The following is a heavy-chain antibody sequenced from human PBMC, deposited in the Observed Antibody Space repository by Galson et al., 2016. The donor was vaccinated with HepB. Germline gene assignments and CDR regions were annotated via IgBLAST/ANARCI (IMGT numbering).Heavy chain of an antibody. CDR1: GFTFSSYG. D-gene: IGHD5-12*01. Sequence: SLRLSCAASGFTFSSYGMHWVRQAPGKGLEWVAVISYDGSNKYYADSVKGRFTISRDNSKNTLYLQMNSLRAEDTAVYYCAKDHKGYSGYGLFDYWGQGTLVTVSS. J-gene: IGHJ4*02. CDR3: AKDHKGYSGYGLFDY. CDR2: ISYDGSNK. V-gene: IGHV3-30*18.